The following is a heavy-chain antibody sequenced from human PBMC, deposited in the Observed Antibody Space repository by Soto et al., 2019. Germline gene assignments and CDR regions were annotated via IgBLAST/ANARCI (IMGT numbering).Heavy chain of an antibody. J-gene: IGHJ5*02. V-gene: IGHV4-39*01. D-gene: IGHD2-8*01. CDR3: TKVSSGWFDP. CDR2: AYYSGNT. Sequence: QLQLHESGPGLVKPSETLSLTCTVSGGSISSSGFSRGWVRQPPGKGLEWIGGAYYSGNTYYNPSLKSRVTLSVDTSVNQFSLRLNAVTAADTAVYYCTKVSSGWFDPWGQGTLVTVSS. CDR1: GGSISSSGFS.